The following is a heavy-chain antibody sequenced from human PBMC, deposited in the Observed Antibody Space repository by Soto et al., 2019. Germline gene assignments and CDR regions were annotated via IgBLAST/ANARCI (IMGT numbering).Heavy chain of an antibody. CDR2: IRGDSITT. V-gene: IGHV3-23*01. D-gene: IGHD6-13*01. CDR1: GFTFSSYA. CDR3: ARKAIPVGGNTWFDP. Sequence: EVQLLESGGGLVQPGGSLRLSCAASGFTFSSYAMSWVRQAPGKGLEWVSLIRGDSITTYYADSVKGRFTISRDNSKNTLYPQMNSLRAEDTAIYYCARKAIPVGGNTWFDPWGQGTLVTVSS. J-gene: IGHJ5*02.